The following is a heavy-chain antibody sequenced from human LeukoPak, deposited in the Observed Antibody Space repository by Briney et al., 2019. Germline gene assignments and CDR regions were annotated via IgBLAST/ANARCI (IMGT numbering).Heavy chain of an antibody. CDR2: ISSHSDYI. V-gene: IGHV3-21*01. CDR3: VRDTRSSYSYYGMDV. D-gene: IGHD3-10*01. J-gene: IGHJ6*02. Sequence: PGGSLRLSCAASGFTFSTYTMSWVRQAPGKGLEWVSSISSHSDYIYYAESVKGRFTISRDNAKNSLFLQMNSLRAEDTAIYYCVRDTRSSYSYYGMDVWGQGTTATVSS. CDR1: GFTFSTYT.